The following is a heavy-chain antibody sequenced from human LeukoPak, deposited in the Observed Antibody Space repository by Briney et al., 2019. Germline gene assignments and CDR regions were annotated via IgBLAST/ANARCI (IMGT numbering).Heavy chain of an antibody. Sequence: SETLSLTCTVSGGSISSSSYYWGWIRQPPGKGLERIGSIYYSGSTYYNPSLKSRVTISVDTSKNQFSLKLSSVTAADTAVYYCARRGGYCSSTSCYLFDYWGQGTLVTVSS. CDR2: IYYSGST. J-gene: IGHJ4*02. D-gene: IGHD2-2*01. CDR1: GGSISSSSYY. CDR3: ARRGGYCSSTSCYLFDY. V-gene: IGHV4-39*01.